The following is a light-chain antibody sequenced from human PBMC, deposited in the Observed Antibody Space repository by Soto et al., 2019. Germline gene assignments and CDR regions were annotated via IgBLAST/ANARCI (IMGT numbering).Light chain of an antibody. CDR2: EGS. CDR1: SSDVGSYNL. CDR3: CSYAGSSTFPYYV. V-gene: IGLV2-23*03. Sequence: QSVLTQPAYVSGSPGQSITISCTGTSSDVGSYNLVSWYQQHPGKAPKLMIYEGSKRPSRVSNRFSGSKSGNTASLTISGLQAEDEADYYCCSYAGSSTFPYYVFGTGTKVTVL. J-gene: IGLJ1*01.